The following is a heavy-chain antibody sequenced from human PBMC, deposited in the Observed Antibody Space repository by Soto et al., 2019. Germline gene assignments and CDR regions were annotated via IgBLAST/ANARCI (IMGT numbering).Heavy chain of an antibody. CDR2: LNQDATEK. CDR1: GFTFSNYW. Sequence: EVQLVESGGGLVQPGGSLRFSCATSGFTFSNYWMTWVSQAPGKGLEWVASLNQDATEKYYVDSVKGRFAISRDNAENSLYMQMNSLRAEDTAVYYCARVGGTRWSYDYWGKGALVTVSS. D-gene: IGHD6-13*01. J-gene: IGHJ4*02. V-gene: IGHV3-7*04. CDR3: ARVGGTRWSYDY.